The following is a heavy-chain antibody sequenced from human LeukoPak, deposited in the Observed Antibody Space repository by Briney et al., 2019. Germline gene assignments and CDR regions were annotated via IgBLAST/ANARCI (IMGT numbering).Heavy chain of an antibody. CDR2: IYYSGNT. V-gene: IGHV4-59*01. CDR3: ARVRSAAADY. J-gene: IGHJ4*02. CDR1: SDSISGYY. D-gene: IGHD6-13*01. Sequence: SETLSLTCSVSSDSISGYYWSWLRQPPGKGLEWIGYIYYSGNTYYNPSLKSRVTISLDTSKNQFSLKMNSMTAADPAVYYCARVRSAAADYWGQGTLVTVSS.